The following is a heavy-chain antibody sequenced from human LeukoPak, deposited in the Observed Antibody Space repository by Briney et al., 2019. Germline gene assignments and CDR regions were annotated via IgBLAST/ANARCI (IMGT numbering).Heavy chain of an antibody. CDR2: ISSSGSTI. CDR1: GFTFSSYE. Sequence: GGSLRLACAASGFTFSSYEMNWVRQAPEKGLEWVSYISSSGSTIYYADSVKGRFTISRDNAKNSLYLQMNSLRAEDTAVYYCAELGITMIGGVWGKGTTVTISS. J-gene: IGHJ6*04. V-gene: IGHV3-48*03. D-gene: IGHD3-10*02. CDR3: AELGITMIGGV.